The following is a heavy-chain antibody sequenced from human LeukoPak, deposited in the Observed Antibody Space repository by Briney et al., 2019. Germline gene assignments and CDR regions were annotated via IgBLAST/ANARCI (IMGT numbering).Heavy chain of an antibody. CDR1: GFTFRNYW. J-gene: IGHJ4*02. Sequence: GSLTLACAASGFTFRNYWMHWVRQAPGKGLVWVSSIYIDGSVEYAESVKSRFTISRDNGKNTLSLQMNSLRGEDTAIYYCSRLSGVIGGSKWGQGTLVTVSS. CDR3: SRLSGVIGGSK. V-gene: IGHV3-74*01. D-gene: IGHD3-16*01. CDR2: IYIDGSVE.